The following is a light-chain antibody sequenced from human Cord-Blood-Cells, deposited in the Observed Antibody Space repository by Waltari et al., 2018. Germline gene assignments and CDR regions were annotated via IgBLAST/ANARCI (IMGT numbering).Light chain of an antibody. Sequence: DIQMTQSPSSLSASVGDRVTITCRASQSISSYLNWYQQKPGKAPKLLIYAASSLQSGDPSRFSGRGAGTGFTLTISSLQPEDFATYYCQQSYSTPITCGQGTRLEI. V-gene: IGKV1-39*01. J-gene: IGKJ5*01. CDR3: QQSYSTPIT. CDR2: AAS. CDR1: QSISSY.